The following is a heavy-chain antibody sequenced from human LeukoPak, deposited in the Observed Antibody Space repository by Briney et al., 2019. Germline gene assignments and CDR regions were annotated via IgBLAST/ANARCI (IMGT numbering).Heavy chain of an antibody. CDR2: ISWNSGSR. CDR3: AKDYCYDSSGPNFDY. D-gene: IGHD3-22*01. V-gene: IGHV3-9*01. J-gene: IGHJ4*02. CDR1: GLTFDDYV. Sequence: GGSLRLAYAPYGLTFDDYVSESVRQAPGKGLGWATGISWNSGSRGYADSVKGGFTISRDNAKKSLYLQMNSLRAEDTALYYCAKDYCYDSSGPNFDYWGQGTLVTVSS.